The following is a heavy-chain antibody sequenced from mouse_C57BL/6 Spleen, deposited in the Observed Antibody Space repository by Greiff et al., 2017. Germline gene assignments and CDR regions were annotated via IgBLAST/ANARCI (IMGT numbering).Heavy chain of an antibody. Sequence: QVQLKQSGAELVRPGASVTLSCKASGYTFTDYEMHWVKQTPVHGLEWIGAIDPETGGTAYNQKFKGKAILTADKSSSTAYMELRSLTSEDSAVYYCTGDGSSYGYAMDYWGQGTSVTVSS. V-gene: IGHV1-15*01. J-gene: IGHJ4*01. D-gene: IGHD1-1*01. CDR2: IDPETGGT. CDR1: GYTFTDYE. CDR3: TGDGSSYGYAMDY.